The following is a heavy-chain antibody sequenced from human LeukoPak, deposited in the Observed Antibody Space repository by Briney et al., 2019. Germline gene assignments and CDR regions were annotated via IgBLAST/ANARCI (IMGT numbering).Heavy chain of an antibody. CDR3: ARGGVVVVAARDLDGMDV. J-gene: IGHJ6*02. Sequence: ASVKVSCKASGYTFTGYYMHWVRQAPGQGLEWMGWINPNSGGTNYAQKFQGRVTMTRDTSISTAHMELSRLRSDDTAVYYCARGGVVVVAARDLDGMDVWGQGTTVTVSS. CDR1: GYTFTGYY. CDR2: INPNSGGT. V-gene: IGHV1-2*02. D-gene: IGHD2-15*01.